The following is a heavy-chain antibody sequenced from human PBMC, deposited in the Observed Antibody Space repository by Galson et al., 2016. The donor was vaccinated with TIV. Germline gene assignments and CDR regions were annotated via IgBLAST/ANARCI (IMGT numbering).Heavy chain of an antibody. J-gene: IGHJ6*03. D-gene: IGHD2/OR15-2a*01. CDR1: GVTFSSYA. CDR2: LIPMFGIT. Sequence: SVKVSCKASGVTFSSYAISWVRQAPGQGLEWMGGLIPMFGITNYAQRFQSRVTITADGSTSTAYMELSSLRSEDTAVYYCARSNSYNFYYMAVWGQGTTVTVSS. CDR3: ARSNSYNFYYMAV. V-gene: IGHV1-69*13.